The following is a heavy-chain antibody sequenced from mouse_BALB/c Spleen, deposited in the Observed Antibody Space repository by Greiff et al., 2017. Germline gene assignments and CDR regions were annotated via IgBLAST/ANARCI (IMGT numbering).Heavy chain of an antibody. J-gene: IGHJ2*01. CDR3: ARITTATLFDD. V-gene: IGHV3-2*02. CDR2: ISYSGST. D-gene: IGHD1-2*01. CDR1: GYSITSDYA. Sequence: EVQLQESGPGLVKPSQSLSLTCTVTGYSITSDYAWNWIRQFPGNKLEWMGYISYSGSTSYNPSLKSRISITRDTSKNQFFLQLNSVTTEDTATYYCARITTATLFDDWGQGTTLTVSS.